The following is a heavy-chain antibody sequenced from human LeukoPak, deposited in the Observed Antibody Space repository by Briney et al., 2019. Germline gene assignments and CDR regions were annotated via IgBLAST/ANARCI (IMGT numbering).Heavy chain of an antibody. CDR2: ISRDSANI. V-gene: IGHV3-9*01. J-gene: IGHJ6*02. CDR1: GFTFDDYV. D-gene: IGHD2-2*01. Sequence: GRSLRLSCAASGFTFDDYVMHWVRPAPGRGLEWVSGISRDSANIGYADSVKGRFTISRDNAKNSLYLQMNSLTTEDTALYYCAGDFCTGCNYYFYGMDVWGRGTTVTVSS. CDR3: AGDFCTGCNYYFYGMDV.